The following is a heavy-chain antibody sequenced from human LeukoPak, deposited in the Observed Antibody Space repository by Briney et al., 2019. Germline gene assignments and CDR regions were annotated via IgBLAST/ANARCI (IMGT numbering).Heavy chain of an antibody. Sequence: SETLSLTCAVYGGSFSGYYWSWIRQPQGKGLEWIGEINHSGSTNYNPSLKSRVTISVDTSKNQFSLKLSSVTAADTAVYYCARHRYCSSTSCYRGFGWFDPWGQGTLVTVSS. D-gene: IGHD2-2*01. CDR1: GGSFSGYY. CDR3: ARHRYCSSTSCYRGFGWFDP. J-gene: IGHJ5*02. V-gene: IGHV4-34*01. CDR2: INHSGST.